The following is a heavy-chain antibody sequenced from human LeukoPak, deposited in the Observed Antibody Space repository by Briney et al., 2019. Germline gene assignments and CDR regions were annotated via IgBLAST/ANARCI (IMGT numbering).Heavy chain of an antibody. CDR3: ARPSLDSSGPPDY. D-gene: IGHD3-22*01. J-gene: IGHJ4*02. CDR2: IYYSGST. V-gene: IGHV4-39*07. Sequence: SETLSLTCTVSGGSISSSSYYWGWIRQPPGKGLEWIGSIYYSGSTYYNPSLKSRVTISVDTSKNQFSLKLSSVTAADTAVYYCARPSLDSSGPPDYWGQGTLVTVSS. CDR1: GGSISSSSYY.